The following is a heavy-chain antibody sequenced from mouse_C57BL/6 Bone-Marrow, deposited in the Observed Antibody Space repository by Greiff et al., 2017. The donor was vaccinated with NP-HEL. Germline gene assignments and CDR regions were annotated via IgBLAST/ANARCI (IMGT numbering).Heavy chain of an antibody. CDR1: DSEVFPIAY. CDR3: ARPGYGSSYEGFAY. CDR2: ILPSIGRT. Sequence: QVQLQQSGSELRSPGSSVKLSCKDFDSEVFPIAYMSWVRQKPGHGFEWIGGILPSIGRTIYGEKFEDKATLDADTLSNTAYLELNSLTSEDSAIYYCARPGYGSSYEGFAYWGQGTLVTVSA. J-gene: IGHJ3*01. V-gene: IGHV15-2*01. D-gene: IGHD1-1*01.